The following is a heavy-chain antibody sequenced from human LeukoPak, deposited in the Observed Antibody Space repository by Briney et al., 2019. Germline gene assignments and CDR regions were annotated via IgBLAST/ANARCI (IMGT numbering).Heavy chain of an antibody. Sequence: SETLSLTCTVSGGSISSYYWSWIRQPPGKGLEWIGYIYHSGSTYYNPSLKSRVTISVDRSKNQFSLKLSSVTAADTAVYYCARGGGLHIDYWGQGTLVTVSS. CDR3: ARGGGLHIDY. CDR1: GGSISSYY. J-gene: IGHJ4*02. CDR2: IYHSGST. V-gene: IGHV4-59*12. D-gene: IGHD3-10*01.